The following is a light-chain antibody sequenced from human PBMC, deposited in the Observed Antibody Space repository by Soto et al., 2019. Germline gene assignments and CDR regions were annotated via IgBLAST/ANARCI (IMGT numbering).Light chain of an antibody. Sequence: DIQMTQSPSSLSASVGDRVTITCRASQSISNYLNWYQQKPGKAPNLLIYGASTLQSGVPSRFSGSESWTDFTLTISSLQPADFATYYCQQSYTTPYTFGQGTKLEIK. CDR3: QQSYTTPYT. CDR2: GAS. V-gene: IGKV1-39*01. CDR1: QSISNY. J-gene: IGKJ2*01.